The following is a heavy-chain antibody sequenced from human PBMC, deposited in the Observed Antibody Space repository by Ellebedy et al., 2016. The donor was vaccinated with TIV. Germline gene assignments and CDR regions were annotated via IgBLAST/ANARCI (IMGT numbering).Heavy chain of an antibody. Sequence: GESLKISCAASGCTFSNYGMTWVRQAPGKGLEWVSAISDSGGDTYYADSVKGRFTISRDNSKNTLYLQMRGLRADDTAVDYCARDGFRRSDYWGQGTLVTVSS. CDR3: ARDGFRRSDY. J-gene: IGHJ4*02. D-gene: IGHD3-10*01. CDR2: ISDSGGDT. CDR1: GCTFSNYG. V-gene: IGHV3-23*01.